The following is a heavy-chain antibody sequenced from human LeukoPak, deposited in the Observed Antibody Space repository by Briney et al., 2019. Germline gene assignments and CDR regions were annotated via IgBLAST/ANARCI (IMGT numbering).Heavy chain of an antibody. CDR1: GGSISSYY. CDR3: ARGPHYYDSSGYQTRDY. CDR2: IYYSGST. V-gene: IGHV4-59*01. Sequence: SETLSLTCTVSGGSISSYYWSWVRQPPGKGLEWIGYIYYSGSTNYNPSLKSRVTISVDTSKNQFSLKLSSVTAADTAVYYCARGPHYYDSSGYQTRDYWGQGTLVTVSS. J-gene: IGHJ4*02. D-gene: IGHD3-22*01.